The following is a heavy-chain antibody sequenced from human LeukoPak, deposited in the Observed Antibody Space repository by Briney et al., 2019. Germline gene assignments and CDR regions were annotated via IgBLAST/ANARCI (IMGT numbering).Heavy chain of an antibody. CDR3: AKDGPYGSGSYYLIFDY. Sequence: GGSLRLSCAASGFTFSSYAMSWVRQAPGKGLEWVSAISGSGGSTYYADSVKGRFTISRDNSKNTLYLQMNSLRAEDTAVYYCAKDGPYGSGSYYLIFDYGGQGTLVTVSS. J-gene: IGHJ4*02. CDR2: ISGSGGST. D-gene: IGHD3-10*01. V-gene: IGHV3-23*01. CDR1: GFTFSSYA.